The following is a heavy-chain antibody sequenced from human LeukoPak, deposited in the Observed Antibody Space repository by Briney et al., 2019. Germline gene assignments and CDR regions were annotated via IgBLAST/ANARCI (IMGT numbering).Heavy chain of an antibody. J-gene: IGHJ4*02. CDR2: IHDSGTT. CDR3: ARGGREGYNSFAY. CDR1: GGSISSYH. Sequence: PSETLSLTCTVSGGSISSYHWSWIRQPPGKGLEWIGYIHDSGTTSYNPSLKSRVTISVDMSENQLSLRLTSVSAADTAIYYCARGGREGYNSFAYWGQGTLVTVSS. V-gene: IGHV4-59*01. D-gene: IGHD5-24*01.